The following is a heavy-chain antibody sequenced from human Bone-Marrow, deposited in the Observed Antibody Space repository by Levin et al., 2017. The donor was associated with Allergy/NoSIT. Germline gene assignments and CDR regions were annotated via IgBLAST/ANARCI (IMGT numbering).Heavy chain of an antibody. CDR3: VKDYGITTTGKLDC. CDR2: ISWSSGTI. Sequence: GGSLRLSCAASGFTFHNNAMHWVRQAPGKGLEWVSGISWSSGTICYADSVKGRFTISRDNAKNSLFLQMNNLRPEDTAVYYCVKDYGITTTGKLDCWGQGTLVTVSS. V-gene: IGHV3-9*01. CDR1: GFTFHNNA. J-gene: IGHJ4*02. D-gene: IGHD1-14*01.